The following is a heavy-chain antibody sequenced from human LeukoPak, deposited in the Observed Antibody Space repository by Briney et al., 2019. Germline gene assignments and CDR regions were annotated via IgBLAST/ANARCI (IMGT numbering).Heavy chain of an antibody. J-gene: IGHJ4*02. CDR3: ARGQAVSYPFDY. V-gene: IGHV4-34*01. D-gene: IGHD2-8*01. CDR1: GGSFSGYY. Sequence: SETLSLTCAVYGGSFSGYYWSWIRQPPGKGLEWIGEINHSENTNYNPSLKSRVTISVDTSKNQFSLKLSSVTAADTAVYCCARGQAVSYPFDYWGQGTLVTVSS. CDR2: INHSENT.